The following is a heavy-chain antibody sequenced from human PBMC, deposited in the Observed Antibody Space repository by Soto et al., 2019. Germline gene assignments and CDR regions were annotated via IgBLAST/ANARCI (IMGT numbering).Heavy chain of an antibody. V-gene: IGHV3-30*18. Sequence: QVQLVESGGGVVQPGRSLRLSCAASGFTFSSYGMHWVRQAPGKGLEWVAVISYDGSNKYYADSVKGRFTISRDNSKNTLYLQMNSLRAEDTAVYYCAKDILPPQRFELLWFGESDYYYMDVWGKGTTVTVSS. J-gene: IGHJ6*03. CDR2: ISYDGSNK. D-gene: IGHD3-10*01. CDR1: GFTFSSYG. CDR3: AKDILPPQRFELLWFGESDYYYMDV.